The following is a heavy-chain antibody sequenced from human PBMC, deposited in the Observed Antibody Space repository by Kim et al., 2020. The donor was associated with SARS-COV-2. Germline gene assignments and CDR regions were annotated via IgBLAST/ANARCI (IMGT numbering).Heavy chain of an antibody. CDR3: ARAMVRGVYFDY. D-gene: IGHD3-10*01. J-gene: IGHJ4*02. V-gene: IGHV4-30-2*05. Sequence: SYNPSLKRRVTRSVDTSKNQFSLKLRSVTAADTAVYYCARAMVRGVYFDYWGQGTLVTVSS.